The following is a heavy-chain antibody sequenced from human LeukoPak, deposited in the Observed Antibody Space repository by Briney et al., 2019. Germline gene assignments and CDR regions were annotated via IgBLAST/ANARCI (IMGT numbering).Heavy chain of an antibody. CDR2: INPNSGGT. CDR3: ARDQGYDSSGESNAFDI. J-gene: IGHJ3*02. CDR1: GYTFTGYY. Sequence: VASVKVSCKASGYTFTGYYMHWVRQAPGQGLEWMGWINPNSGGTNYAQKFQGRVTMTRDTSISTAYMELSRLRSDDTAVYYCARDQGYDSSGESNAFDIWGQGTMVTVSS. V-gene: IGHV1-2*02. D-gene: IGHD3-22*01.